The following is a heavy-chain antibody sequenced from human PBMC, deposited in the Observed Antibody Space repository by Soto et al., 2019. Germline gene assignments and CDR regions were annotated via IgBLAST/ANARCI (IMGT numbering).Heavy chain of an antibody. V-gene: IGHV1-3*01. J-gene: IGHJ4*02. Sequence: ASVKVSCKASGYTFTTNTIHWVRQAPGQRLEWMGWINAGNGNTKYSQKFQGRATITRDTSASTAYMELSSLRSEDTAVYYCARDLGGWPDYWGQGTLVTVSS. D-gene: IGHD2-15*01. CDR1: GYTFTTNT. CDR2: INAGNGNT. CDR3: ARDLGGWPDY.